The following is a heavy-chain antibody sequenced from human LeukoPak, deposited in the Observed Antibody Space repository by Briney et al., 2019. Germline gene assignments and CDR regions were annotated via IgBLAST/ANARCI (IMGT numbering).Heavy chain of an antibody. Sequence: TGGSLRLSCAASGFTFSNYWMYWVRQAPGKGLVWVSHLNRDGSSATYADSVKGRFTISRDNAKNTVYLQMNSLRAEDTAVYYCARADGDYRNFDFWGQGTLVTVSS. V-gene: IGHV3-74*01. D-gene: IGHD4-17*01. J-gene: IGHJ4*02. CDR1: GFTFSNYW. CDR3: ARADGDYRNFDF. CDR2: LNRDGSSA.